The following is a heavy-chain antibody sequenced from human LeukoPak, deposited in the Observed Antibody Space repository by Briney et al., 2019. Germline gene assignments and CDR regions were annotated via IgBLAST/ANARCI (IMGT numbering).Heavy chain of an antibody. V-gene: IGHV1-2*02. Sequence: ASVKVSCKASGYTFTDYYLHWVRQAPGQGLEWMGWVNPNSGGANFALNFQGRVTMTRATSISTAYMELSRLTSDDTAVYYCARGVGSSWFDPWGQGTLVTVSS. CDR3: ARGVGSSWFDP. CDR1: GYTFTDYY. CDR2: VNPNSGGA. D-gene: IGHD6-13*01. J-gene: IGHJ5*02.